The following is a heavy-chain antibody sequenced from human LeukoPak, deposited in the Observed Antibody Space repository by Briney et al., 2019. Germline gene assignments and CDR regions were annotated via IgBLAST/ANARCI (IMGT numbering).Heavy chain of an antibody. CDR1: GDTFSTNV. V-gene: IGHV1-69*05. D-gene: IGHD2-2*01. CDR3: ARGGGPYASTGFFAGPYDY. CDR2: LIPLFGTA. Sequence: SVKVSCKASGDTFSTNVISWVRQAPGQGLEWMGGLIPLFGTAHHAQKLQGRVTITTDESTSTAYMVLSSLRSDDTAVYYCARGGGPYASTGFFAGPYDYWGQGTLVSVSS. J-gene: IGHJ4*02.